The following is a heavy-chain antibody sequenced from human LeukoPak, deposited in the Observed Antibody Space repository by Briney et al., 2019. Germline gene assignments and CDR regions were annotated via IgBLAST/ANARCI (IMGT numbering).Heavy chain of an antibody. J-gene: IGHJ4*02. CDR2: ISSSSSYI. V-gene: IGHV3-21*01. CDR1: GFTFGDYA. CDR3: ARVIAAAASDY. Sequence: GGSLRLSCTASGFTFGDYAMSWVRQAPGKGLEWVSSISSSSSYIYYADSVKGRFTISRDNAKNSLYLQMNSLRAEDTAVYYCARVIAAAASDYWGQGTLVTVSS. D-gene: IGHD6-13*01.